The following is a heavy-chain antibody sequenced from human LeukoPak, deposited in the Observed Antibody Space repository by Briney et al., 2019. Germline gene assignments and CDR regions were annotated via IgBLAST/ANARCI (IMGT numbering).Heavy chain of an antibody. CDR3: ARGLGVSWFDP. Sequence: GRSLRLSCAASGFTFSSYAMHWVSQAPGKGLEWVAVISYDGSNKYYADSVKGRFTISRDNSKNTLYLQMNSLRAEDTAVYYCARGLGVSWFDPWGQGTLVTVSS. CDR1: GFTFSSYA. D-gene: IGHD3-16*01. V-gene: IGHV3-30-3*01. CDR2: ISYDGSNK. J-gene: IGHJ5*02.